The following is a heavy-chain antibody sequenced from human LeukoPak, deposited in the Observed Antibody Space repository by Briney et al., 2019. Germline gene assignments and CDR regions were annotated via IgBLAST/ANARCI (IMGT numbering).Heavy chain of an antibody. CDR1: GFTFSSYG. CDR3: AKDGETYYYGSGNYFDS. CDR2: MRDDGSYK. Sequence: GGSLRLSCASSGFTFSSYGMHWVRQAPGQGLEWVAFMRDDGSYKYYADSVKGRFTISRDNSKNTLYQQMNSLRAEDTAVYYCAKDGETYYYGSGNYFDSWGQGTLVTVSS. V-gene: IGHV3-30*02. J-gene: IGHJ4*02. D-gene: IGHD3-10*01.